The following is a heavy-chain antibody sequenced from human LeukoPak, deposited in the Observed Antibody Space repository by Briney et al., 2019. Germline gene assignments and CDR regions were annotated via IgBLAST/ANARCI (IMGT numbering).Heavy chain of an antibody. CDR2: IGTAGDT. J-gene: IGHJ4*02. Sequence: PGGSLRLFCAASGFTFSSYDMHWVRQATGIGLEWVSAIGTAGDTYYPGSVKGRFTISRENAKNSLYLQMNSLRAGDTAVYYCARENSSGWYDYWGQGTLVTVSS. V-gene: IGHV3-13*01. CDR3: ARENSSGWYDY. CDR1: GFTFSSYD. D-gene: IGHD6-19*01.